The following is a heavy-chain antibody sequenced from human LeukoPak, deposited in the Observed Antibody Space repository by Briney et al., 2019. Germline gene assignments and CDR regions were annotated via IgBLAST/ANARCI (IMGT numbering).Heavy chain of an antibody. CDR3: ARVDDTFYFDY. CDR1: GYTFTSYY. J-gene: IGHJ4*02. V-gene: IGHV1-46*01. Sequence: ASVKVSCKASGYTFTSYYMHWVRQAPGQGLEWMGIINPSGGSTSYAQKFQGRVTMPRDTSTSTVYMELSSLSSEDTAVYYCARVDDTFYFDYWGQGTLVTVSS. D-gene: IGHD3-9*01. CDR2: INPSGGST.